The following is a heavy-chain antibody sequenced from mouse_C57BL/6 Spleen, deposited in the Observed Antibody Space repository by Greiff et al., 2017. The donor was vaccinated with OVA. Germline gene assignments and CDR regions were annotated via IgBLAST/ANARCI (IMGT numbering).Heavy chain of an antibody. CDR2: IDPETGGT. CDR3: TRQAGAYAMDY. V-gene: IGHV1-15*01. J-gene: IGHJ4*01. D-gene: IGHD4-1*01. Sequence: QVQLQQSGAELVRPGASVTLSCKASGYTFTDYEMPWVKQTPVHGLEWIGAIDPETGGTAYNQKFKGKAILTAAKSSSTAYIELRSLTIADSGVCDYTRQAGAYAMDYWGQGTSVTVSS. CDR1: GYTFTDYE.